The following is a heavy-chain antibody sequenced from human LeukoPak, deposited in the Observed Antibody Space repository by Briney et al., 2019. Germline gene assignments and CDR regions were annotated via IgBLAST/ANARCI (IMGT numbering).Heavy chain of an antibody. CDR1: GGSFSGYY. CDR2: INHSGST. V-gene: IGHV4-34*01. D-gene: IGHD5-12*01. J-gene: IGHJ4*02. CDR3: ARRRGPVDY. Sequence: SETLSLTCAVYGGSFSGYYWSWIRQPPGKGLEWIGEINHSGSTNYNPSLKSRVTISVDTSKNQFSLKLSSVTAADTAVYYCARRRGPVDYWGQGTLVTVSS.